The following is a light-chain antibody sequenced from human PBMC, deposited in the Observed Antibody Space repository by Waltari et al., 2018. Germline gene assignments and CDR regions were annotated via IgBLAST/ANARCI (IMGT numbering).Light chain of an antibody. CDR1: QTRGSHY. V-gene: IGKV3-20*01. Sequence: EIVLSQSPDSLSLSPGASATLSCRASQTRGSHYLAWYQQKPGRAPSLLVYGGPFGVAGLPDRFRGSGSGTDFTLTISRLEPEDFAFYYCQQYETPPPTFGQGT. CDR3: QQYETPPPT. CDR2: GGP. J-gene: IGKJ1*01.